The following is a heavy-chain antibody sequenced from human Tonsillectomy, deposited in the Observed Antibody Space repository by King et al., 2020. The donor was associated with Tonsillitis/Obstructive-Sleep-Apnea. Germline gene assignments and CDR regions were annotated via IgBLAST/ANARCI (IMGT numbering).Heavy chain of an antibody. CDR2: IKGKTDAGTT. V-gene: IGHV3-15*07. D-gene: IGHD2-21*01. Sequence: VQLVESGGGLVKPGGSLRLSCAASGFTFSNAWLNWVRQAPGKGLEWVGRIKGKTDAGTTDYAAPVKGRLTISRNDSKNTLYLQMNSLKTEDTAVYYGTRHRGALAYCGSECYSHFDYWGQGTLVTVSS. CDR3: TRHRGALAYCGSECYSHFDY. J-gene: IGHJ4*02. CDR1: GFTFSNAW.